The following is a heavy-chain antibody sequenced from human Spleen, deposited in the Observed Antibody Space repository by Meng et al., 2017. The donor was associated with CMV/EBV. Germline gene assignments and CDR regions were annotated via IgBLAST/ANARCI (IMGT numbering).Heavy chain of an antibody. Sequence: ASEFTVSIDYMGWVRQAPGKGLEWVSVMYSGGRTFYAESVKGRFTISRDNSKNTLYLQMDSLRHEDTAFYHCVKEGIRDEWPRDFDYWGQGLLVTVSS. D-gene: IGHD2-21*01. J-gene: IGHJ4*02. V-gene: IGHV3-66*02. CDR1: EFTVSIDY. CDR3: VKEGIRDEWPRDFDY. CDR2: MYSGGRT.